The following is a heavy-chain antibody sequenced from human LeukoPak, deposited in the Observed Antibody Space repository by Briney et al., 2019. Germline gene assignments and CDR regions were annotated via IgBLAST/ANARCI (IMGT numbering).Heavy chain of an antibody. CDR2: ISASGGNT. CDR3: AKDRICNGGTCFYFDS. V-gene: IGHV3-23*01. D-gene: IGHD2-15*01. Sequence: GGSLRLSCAASRFTFTYYAIHWVRQAPGEGLEWVSGISASGGNTYYADSVKGRFTISRDNSKNALYLQMNGLRAEDTALYYCAKDRICNGGTCFYFDSWGQGTLVAVSS. J-gene: IGHJ4*02. CDR1: RFTFTYYA.